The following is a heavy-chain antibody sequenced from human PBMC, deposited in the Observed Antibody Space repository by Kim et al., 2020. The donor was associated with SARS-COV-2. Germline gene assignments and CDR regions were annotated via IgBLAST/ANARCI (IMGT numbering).Heavy chain of an antibody. J-gene: IGHJ4*02. D-gene: IGHD6-13*01. CDR3: ARAIVPVAARSPFDY. V-gene: IGHV3-30*01. Sequence: DSVKSRFTISRDNAKNTLYLQKNSLRAEDTAVYYCARAIVPVAARSPFDYWGQGTLVTVSS.